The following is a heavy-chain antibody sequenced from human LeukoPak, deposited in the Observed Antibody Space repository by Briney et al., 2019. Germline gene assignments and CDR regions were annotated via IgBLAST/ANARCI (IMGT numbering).Heavy chain of an antibody. CDR3: AKTYIVVVTADAFDI. D-gene: IGHD2-21*02. CDR1: GFTFSSYA. V-gene: IGHV3-23*01. CDR2: ISGSGGST. Sequence: GGSLRLSCAASGFTFSSYAMSWVRPAPGKGLEWVSAISGSGGSTYYADSVKGRFTISRDNSKNTLYLQMNSLRAEDTAVYYCAKTYIVVVTADAFDIWGQGTMVTVSS. J-gene: IGHJ3*02.